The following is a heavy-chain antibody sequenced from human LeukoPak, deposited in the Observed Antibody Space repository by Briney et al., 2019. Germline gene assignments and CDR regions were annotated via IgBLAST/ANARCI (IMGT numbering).Heavy chain of an antibody. Sequence: PSETLSLTCTVSGGSISSSYWSWIRQSPGKGLEWIAYIHDTGSTNYNPSLGGRVMISVDTSKNNFSLRLMFVTAADTAVYFCARHIYGDSVAFDIWGQGTMVTVSS. CDR1: GGSISSSY. CDR2: IHDTGST. J-gene: IGHJ3*02. CDR3: ARHIYGDSVAFDI. V-gene: IGHV4-59*08. D-gene: IGHD4-17*01.